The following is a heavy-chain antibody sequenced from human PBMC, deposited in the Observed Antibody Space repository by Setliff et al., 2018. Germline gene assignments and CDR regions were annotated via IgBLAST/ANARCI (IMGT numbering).Heavy chain of an antibody. CDR1: GGTFSRYA. D-gene: IGHD2-15*01. CDR3: ATGPDIGEFGGNYFNY. CDR2: SIPMYRTT. J-gene: IGHJ4*02. V-gene: IGHV1-69*05. Sequence: SVKVSCKASGGTFSRYAISWVRQAPGQGLEWMGGSIPMYRTTKYAQKFQGRVTITTDESTTTAYMELSSLRSEDTAVYYCATGPDIGEFGGNYFNYWGQGPWSPSPQ.